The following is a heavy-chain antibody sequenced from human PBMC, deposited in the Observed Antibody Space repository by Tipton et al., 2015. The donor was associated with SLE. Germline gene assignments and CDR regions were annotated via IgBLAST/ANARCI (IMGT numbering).Heavy chain of an antibody. V-gene: IGHV4-39*07. CDR3: ARGRGDV. J-gene: IGHJ6*04. CDR1: GGSISSSSYY. CDR2: INHSGST. Sequence: TLSLTCTVSGGSISSSSYYWGWIRQPPGKGLEWIGEINHSGSTNYNPSLKSRVTISVDTSKNQFSLKLSSVTAADTAVYYCARGRGDVWGKGTTVTVSS.